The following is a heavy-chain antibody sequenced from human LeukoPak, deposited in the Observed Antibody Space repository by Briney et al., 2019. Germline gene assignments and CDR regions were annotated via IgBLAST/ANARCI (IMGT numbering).Heavy chain of an antibody. CDR3: ARVGYSSVWTPFAMDV. CDR1: GYSISSGYY. V-gene: IGHV4-38-2*02. CDR2: IYHSGST. D-gene: IGHD6-19*01. J-gene: IGHJ6*02. Sequence: SETLSLTCTVSGYSISSGYYWGWIRQPPGKGLEWIGSIYHSGSTYYNPSLKSRATISVDTSKNQFSLKLSSVTAADTAVYYCARVGYSSVWTPFAMDVWGQGTTVTVSS.